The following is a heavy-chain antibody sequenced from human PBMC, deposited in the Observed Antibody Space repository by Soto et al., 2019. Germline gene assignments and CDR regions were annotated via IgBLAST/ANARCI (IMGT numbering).Heavy chain of an antibody. Sequence: QVQLQESGPGLVKPSETLSLTCTVSGGSVSSGSYYWSWIRQPPGKGLEWIGYIYYSGSTNYNPSLTGRVTISVDSSKNQFSLKLSSVTAADTAVYYCARDQVVDYDFWSGSKGSFDPWGQGTLVTVSS. J-gene: IGHJ5*02. CDR2: IYYSGST. V-gene: IGHV4-61*01. CDR3: ARDQVVDYDFWSGSKGSFDP. D-gene: IGHD3-3*01. CDR1: GGSVSSGSYY.